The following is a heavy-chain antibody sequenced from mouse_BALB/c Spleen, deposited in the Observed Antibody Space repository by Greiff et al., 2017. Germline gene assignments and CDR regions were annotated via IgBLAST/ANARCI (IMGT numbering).Heavy chain of an antibody. CDR1: GFTFSDYG. Sequence: EVHLVESGGGLVQPGGSRKLSCAASGFTFSDYGMAWVRQAPGKGPEWVAFISNLAYSIYYADTVTGRFTISRENAKNTLYLEMSSLRSEDTAMYYCARADEGDYAMDYWGQGTSVTVAS. CDR3: ARADEGDYAMDY. V-gene: IGHV5-15*02. J-gene: IGHJ4*01. CDR2: ISNLAYSI.